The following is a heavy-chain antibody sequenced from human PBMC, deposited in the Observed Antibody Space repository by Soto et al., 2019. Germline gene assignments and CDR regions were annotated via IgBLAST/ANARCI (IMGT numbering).Heavy chain of an antibody. CDR3: ARYKAAPSPITIFGVVRPPYYYYGMDV. V-gene: IGHV1-69*13. J-gene: IGHJ6*02. Sequence: SVKVSCKASGGTFSTYAITWVRQAPGQGLEWMGGIIPIFGTTNYAQNFQDRVTITADESTNTAYMGLSSLRSEDTAVYYCARYKAAPSPITIFGVVRPPYYYYGMDVWGQGTTVTVSS. CDR2: IIPIFGTT. CDR1: GGTFSTYA. D-gene: IGHD3-3*01.